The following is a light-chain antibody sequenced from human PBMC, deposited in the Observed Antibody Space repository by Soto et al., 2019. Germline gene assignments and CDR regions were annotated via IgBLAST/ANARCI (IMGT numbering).Light chain of an antibody. Sequence: SVLTQPASVSGSPGQSITISCTGSSNDIGAYKYVSWYQQYPGKAPKLIIFEVSNRPSGVSNRFSGSKSGNTASLTIAGLQAEDEADYHCSSYTTGSTLYVFGGGKKVTV. V-gene: IGLV2-14*01. J-gene: IGLJ1*01. CDR3: SSYTTGSTLYV. CDR1: SNDIGAYKY. CDR2: EVS.